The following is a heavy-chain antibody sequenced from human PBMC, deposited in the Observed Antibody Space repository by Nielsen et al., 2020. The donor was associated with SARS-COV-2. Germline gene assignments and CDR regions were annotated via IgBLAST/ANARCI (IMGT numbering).Heavy chain of an antibody. J-gene: IGHJ6*02. D-gene: IGHD5-24*01. CDR3: ARDHGYYYAYGHYYYGMDV. Sequence: SETLSLTCTVSGGSISSYYWSWIRQPPGKGLAWMGNSSNTGNTNYNPSLQSRVTISVDTSKNQFSLKLSAVTAADTAVYYCARDHGYYYAYGHYYYGMDVWGQGTTVTVSS. CDR1: GGSISSYY. V-gene: IGHV4-59*01. CDR2: SSNTGNT.